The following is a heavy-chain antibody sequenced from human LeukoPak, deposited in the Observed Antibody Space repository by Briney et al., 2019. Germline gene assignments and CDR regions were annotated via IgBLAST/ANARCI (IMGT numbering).Heavy chain of an antibody. CDR2: IKQDGNEI. J-gene: IGHJ4*02. V-gene: IGHV3-7*01. D-gene: IGHD1-26*01. Sequence: PGGSLRLSCAPSGFTFSDYWMSWVRQAPGKGLEWVANIKQDGNEIYYVDSVKGRFTISRDNAKNSLYLQMNSLRAEDTAVYYCARAEGRARLTYWGQGTLVPVSS. CDR1: GFTFSDYW. CDR3: ARAEGRARLTY.